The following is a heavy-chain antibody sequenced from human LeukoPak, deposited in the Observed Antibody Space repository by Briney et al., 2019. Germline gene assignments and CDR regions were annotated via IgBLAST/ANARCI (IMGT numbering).Heavy chain of an antibody. CDR3: ARDHGSGYFYDY. CDR2: IYNSGKT. J-gene: IGHJ4*02. V-gene: IGHV4-59*01. D-gene: IGHD3-22*01. CDR1: GGSISTYY. Sequence: SETLSLTCTVSGGSISTYYWTWIRQPPGKGLEWIGYIYNSGKTNYNPSLKSRVTMSADTSKSQFSLKLGSVTAADTAVYYCARDHGSGYFYDYWDQGTLVTVSS.